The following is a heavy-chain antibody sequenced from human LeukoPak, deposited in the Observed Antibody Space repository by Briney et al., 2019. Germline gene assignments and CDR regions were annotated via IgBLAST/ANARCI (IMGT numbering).Heavy chain of an antibody. V-gene: IGHV4-34*01. D-gene: IGHD1-26*01. CDR3: ARAMGALSAFDI. J-gene: IGHJ3*02. CDR2: IDHRRST. CDR1: GGSFTGYS. Sequence: PGTLSLTRALYGGSFTGYSSSWIRQPPRKGVEWIGVIDHRRSTNYNPSLKSRVTISVDTSKNQFSLKLSSLTAGDTAVYYCARAMGALSAFDIWGQGTMVTVSS.